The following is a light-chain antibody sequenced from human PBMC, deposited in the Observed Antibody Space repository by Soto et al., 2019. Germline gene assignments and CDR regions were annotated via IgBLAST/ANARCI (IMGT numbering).Light chain of an antibody. Sequence: EIVLTQSPGALSLSPGXRXTRCXRASQSVSNNYLAWYQQKPGQAPRLLIYGASNRATGIPDRFSGSGSGTDFTLTISRLEPEDFAVYYCQQYGSSGTFGQGTKVDI. CDR1: QSVSNNY. CDR3: QQYGSSGT. J-gene: IGKJ1*01. V-gene: IGKV3-20*01. CDR2: GAS.